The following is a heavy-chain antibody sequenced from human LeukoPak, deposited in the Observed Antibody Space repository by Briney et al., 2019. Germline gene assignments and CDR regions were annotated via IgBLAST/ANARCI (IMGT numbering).Heavy chain of an antibody. D-gene: IGHD2-2*01. CDR1: GFTFSSYN. V-gene: IGHV3-21*01. J-gene: IGHJ4*02. CDR2: ISSSSYI. CDR3: ARFRYCSSTSCYPPSGY. Sequence: PGGSLRLSCAASGFTFSSYNMNWVRQAPGKGLEWVSSISSSSYIYYADSVKGRFTISRDNAKNSLYLQMNSLRAEDTAVYYCARFRYCSSTSCYPPSGYWGQGTLVTVSS.